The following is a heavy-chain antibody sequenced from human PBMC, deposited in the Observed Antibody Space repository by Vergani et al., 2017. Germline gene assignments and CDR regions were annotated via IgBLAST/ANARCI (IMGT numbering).Heavy chain of an antibody. CDR2: IYPGDSEV. D-gene: IGHD3-10*01. V-gene: IGHV5-51*01. J-gene: IGHJ3*01. Sequence: EKQLVQSGSETKKPGESLKISCQAFGYIFSNFWIGWVRQRPGRGLEWMGIIYPGDSEVKSNPTFRGQVIFSVYTSVNTAYLQLRSLQASDTATYFCASGGHGSENGGALQLWGQGTNITVSS. CDR3: ASGGHGSENGGALQL. CDR1: GYIFSNFW.